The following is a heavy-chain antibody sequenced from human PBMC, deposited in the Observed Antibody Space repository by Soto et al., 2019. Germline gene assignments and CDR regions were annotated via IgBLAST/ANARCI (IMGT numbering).Heavy chain of an antibody. CDR1: GGSISSYY. D-gene: IGHD3-3*01. CDR2: IYYSGST. CDR3: ARGGDFWSGYSYYYGMDV. J-gene: IGHJ6*01. Sequence: SETLSLTCTVSGGSISSYYWSWIRQPPGKGLEWIGYIYYSGSTNYNPSLKSRVTISVDTSKNQFSLKLSSVTAADTAVYYCARGGDFWSGYSYYYGMDVWGQGTTVTVSS. V-gene: IGHV4-59*01.